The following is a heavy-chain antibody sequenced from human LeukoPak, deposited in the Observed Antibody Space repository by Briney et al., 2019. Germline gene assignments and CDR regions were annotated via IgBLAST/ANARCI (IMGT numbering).Heavy chain of an antibody. Sequence: GGSLRLSCAASGFTFSSYGMHWVRQAPGKGLEWVAFIRYDGSNKYYADSVKGRFTISRDNSKNTLYLQMNSLRAEDTAVYYCAKDWKPGYGSGWYGEPVGYWGQGTLVTVSS. V-gene: IGHV3-30*02. D-gene: IGHD6-19*01. CDR1: GFTFSSYG. CDR2: IRYDGSNK. J-gene: IGHJ4*02. CDR3: AKDWKPGYGSGWYGEPVGY.